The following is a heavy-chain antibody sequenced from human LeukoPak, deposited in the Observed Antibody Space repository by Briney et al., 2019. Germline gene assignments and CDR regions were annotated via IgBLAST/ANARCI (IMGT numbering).Heavy chain of an antibody. V-gene: IGHV3-23*01. CDR2: ISGSGGST. CDR3: AKERRDTVPTISDY. D-gene: IGHD5-12*01. J-gene: IGHJ4*02. Sequence: GGSLILSCAGSGFYSNDHSRYAMKWVPQAPGKWLEWVSAISGSGGSTYYADSVRGRFTISRDNSENTLYLRMNSLRAEDTAVYYGAKERRDTVPTISDYWGQGTLVTVCS. CDR1: GFYSNDHSRYA.